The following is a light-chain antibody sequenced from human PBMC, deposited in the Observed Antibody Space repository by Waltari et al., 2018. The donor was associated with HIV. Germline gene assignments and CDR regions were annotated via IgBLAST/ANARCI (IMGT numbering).Light chain of an antibody. J-gene: IGKJ2*01. V-gene: IGKV4-1*01. CDR1: PSVLYSSNNKNY. CDR3: QQYYSTPCT. Sequence: DIVMTQSPHSLAVSLGERATINCTSSPSVLYSSNNKNYLAWFQQKPGQPPKLLIHWASTRESGVPDRFSGGGSGTDFTLTISSLQAEDVAVYYCQQYYSTPCTFGQGTKLEIK. CDR2: WAS.